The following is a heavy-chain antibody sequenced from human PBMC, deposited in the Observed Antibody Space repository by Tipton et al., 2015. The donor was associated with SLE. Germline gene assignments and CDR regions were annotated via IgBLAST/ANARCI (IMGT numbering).Heavy chain of an antibody. CDR2: ISSNGGST. J-gene: IGHJ4*02. V-gene: IGHV3-64*01. CDR3: ARDGDMIVDPTGFFDY. Sequence: SLRLSCAASGFTFSSYAMHWVRQAPGEGLEYVSAISSNGGSTYYANSVKGRFTISRDNSKNTLYLQMGSLRAEDMAVYYCARDGDMIVDPTGFFDYWGQGTLVTVSS. CDR1: GFTFSSYA. D-gene: IGHD3-22*01.